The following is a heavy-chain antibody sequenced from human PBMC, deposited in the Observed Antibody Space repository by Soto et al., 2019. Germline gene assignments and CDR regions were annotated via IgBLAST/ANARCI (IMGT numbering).Heavy chain of an antibody. CDR3: AHLRRRSSGVWFDP. D-gene: IGHD6-19*01. Sequence: QITLKESGPALVKPTQTLTLTCTFSGFSLSTSGVGVGWIRQPPGKALEWLALIFWADDKRSSPALKSSLTITKDTSKNPVVLTMTNMYPVDTATYYCAHLRRRSSGVWFDPWDQGTLVTVSS. V-gene: IGHV2-5*02. CDR1: GFSLSTSGVG. CDR2: IFWADDK. J-gene: IGHJ5*02.